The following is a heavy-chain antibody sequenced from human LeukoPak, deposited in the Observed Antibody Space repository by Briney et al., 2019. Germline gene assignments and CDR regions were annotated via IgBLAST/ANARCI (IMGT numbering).Heavy chain of an antibody. D-gene: IGHD3-10*01. Sequence: GGSLRLSCAGSGFTVSSNFMSWVRQAPGKGLEWVSVIYTVGTTYYADSVKGRFTISRDNSKNTLYLQMNSLRAEDTAVYYCARGPRGPARLDYWGQGTLVTVSS. CDR2: IYTVGTT. CDR1: GFTVSSNF. J-gene: IGHJ4*02. V-gene: IGHV3-53*01. CDR3: ARGPRGPARLDY.